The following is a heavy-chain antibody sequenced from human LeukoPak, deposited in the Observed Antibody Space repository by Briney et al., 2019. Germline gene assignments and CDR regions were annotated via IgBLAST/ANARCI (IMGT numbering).Heavy chain of an antibody. D-gene: IGHD6-13*01. J-gene: IGHJ4*02. CDR1: GGSFSGYY. CDR3: ARGRGSSSWYYFDY. V-gene: IGHV4-34*01. CDR2: INHSGST. Sequence: SETLSLTCGVYGGSFSGYYWSWIRQPPGKGLEWIGEINHSGSTNYNPSLKSRVTISVDTSKNQFSLKLSSVTAADTAVYYCARGRGSSSWYYFDYWGQGTLVTVSS.